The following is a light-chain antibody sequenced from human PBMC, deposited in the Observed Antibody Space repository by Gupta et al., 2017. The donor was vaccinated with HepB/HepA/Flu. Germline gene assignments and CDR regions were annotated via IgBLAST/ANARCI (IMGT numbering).Light chain of an antibody. Sequence: DIQMTQSPSSLSVSVGDRVTITCRASQSISTYLNWYQQKPGEAPKLLIYAASRLQSGVPSRFSGSGSGTDFTLTIASLQPEDFATYYCQQCFTTPCTFGQGTKLEIK. V-gene: IGKV1-39*01. CDR1: QSISTY. CDR3: QQCFTTPCT. J-gene: IGKJ2*02. CDR2: AAS.